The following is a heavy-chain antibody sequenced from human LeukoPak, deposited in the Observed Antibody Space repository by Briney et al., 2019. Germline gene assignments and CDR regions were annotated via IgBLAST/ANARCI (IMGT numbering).Heavy chain of an antibody. CDR2: ISAYNGDT. Sequence: ASVKVSCKASGYTFTSYGISWVRQAPGQGLEWMGWISAYNGDTNYAQKLQGRVTMTTDTSTSTAYMELRSLRSDDTAVYYCARVSGNYDFWSGYYMGNWFDPWGQGTLVTVSS. J-gene: IGHJ5*02. D-gene: IGHD3-3*01. CDR1: GYTFTSYG. CDR3: ARVSGNYDFWSGYYMGNWFDP. V-gene: IGHV1-18*01.